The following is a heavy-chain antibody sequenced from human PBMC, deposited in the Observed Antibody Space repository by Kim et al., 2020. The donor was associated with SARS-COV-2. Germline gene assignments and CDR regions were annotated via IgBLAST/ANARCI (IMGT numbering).Heavy chain of an antibody. V-gene: IGHV3-33*01. CDR3: ASTRVYGERWGMDV. Sequence: GGSLRLSCAASGFTFSSYGMHWVRQAPGKGLEWVAVIWYDGSNKYYADSVKGRFTISRDNSNNTLYLQMNSLRAENTAVYFCASTRVYGERWGMDVLGQG. D-gene: IGHD4-17*01. CDR2: IWYDGSNK. CDR1: GFTFSSYG. J-gene: IGHJ6*02.